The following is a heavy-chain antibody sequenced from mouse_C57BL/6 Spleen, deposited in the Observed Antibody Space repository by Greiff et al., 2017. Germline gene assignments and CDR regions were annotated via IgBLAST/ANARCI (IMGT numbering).Heavy chain of an antibody. J-gene: IGHJ3*01. CDR3: GSSASTVGVAWFAY. CDR1: GYTFTSYW. CDR2: IDPSDSET. V-gene: IGHV1-52*01. Sequence: QVHLLQPGAELVWPGSSVKLSCNASGYTFTSYWMHWVKQRPIQGLECIGNIDPSDSETHYNQKFKEKATLTVDKCSSTAYMQLSSMSSEDSAVYYCGSSASTVGVAWFAYWGQGTLVTVSA. D-gene: IGHD1-1*01.